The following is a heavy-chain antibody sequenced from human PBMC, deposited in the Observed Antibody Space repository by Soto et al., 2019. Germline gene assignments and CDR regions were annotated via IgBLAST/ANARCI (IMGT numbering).Heavy chain of an antibody. Sequence: QVQLVQSGAEVKKPGSSVKVSCKASGGTFSSYAISWERQAPGQGLEWMGGIIPIFGTANYAQKFQGRVTITADKSTSTAYMELSSLRSEDTAVYYCARDRGSGWYEGAEQTTSKTTYYYYYGMDVWGQGTTVTVSS. D-gene: IGHD6-19*01. CDR1: GGTFSSYA. V-gene: IGHV1-69*06. CDR2: IIPIFGTA. CDR3: ARDRGSGWYEGAEQTTSKTTYYYYYGMDV. J-gene: IGHJ6*02.